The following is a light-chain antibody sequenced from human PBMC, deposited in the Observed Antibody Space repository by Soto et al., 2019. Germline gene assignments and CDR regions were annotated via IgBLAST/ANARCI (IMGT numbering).Light chain of an antibody. CDR1: ESVGSD. V-gene: IGKV3-15*01. CDR2: GGS. CDR3: QQYNDWPTIT. J-gene: IGKJ5*01. Sequence: ELVLTQSPATLSVTPGIRATLSCRASESVGSDLAWYQQKPGQAPGLLIYGGSIRAADIPDRFSGSGSGTEFTLTINTLQSEDSAVYYCQQYNDWPTITFGQGTRLETK.